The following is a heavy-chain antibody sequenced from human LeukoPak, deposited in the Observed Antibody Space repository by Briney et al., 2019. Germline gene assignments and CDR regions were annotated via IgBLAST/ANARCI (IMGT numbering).Heavy chain of an antibody. CDR1: GYTFTSYY. V-gene: IGHV1-46*01. CDR3: ARENGVAHGAFDI. D-gene: IGHD3-3*01. Sequence: ASVKVSCKASGYTFTSYYMHWVRQAPGQGLEWMGIINPSGGSTSYAQKFQGRVTITRDTSASTAYMELSSLRSEDTAVYYCARENGVAHGAFDIWGQGTMVTVSS. CDR2: INPSGGST. J-gene: IGHJ3*02.